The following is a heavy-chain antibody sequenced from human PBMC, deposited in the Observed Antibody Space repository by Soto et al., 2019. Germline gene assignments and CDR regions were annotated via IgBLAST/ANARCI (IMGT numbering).Heavy chain of an antibody. J-gene: IGHJ4*02. CDR1: GFSFSINW. CDR3: EGPPVVS. CDR2: INQDGRET. Sequence: EVQLVESGGGLVQPGGSLRLSCAASGFSFSINWMNWVRQAPGKGLEWLANINQDGRETFYVDSVKGRFTISRDNAHNLLYLQMTDLRAADTALYYCEGPPVVSWGQGTRVTVSS. V-gene: IGHV3-7*01. D-gene: IGHD2-21*01.